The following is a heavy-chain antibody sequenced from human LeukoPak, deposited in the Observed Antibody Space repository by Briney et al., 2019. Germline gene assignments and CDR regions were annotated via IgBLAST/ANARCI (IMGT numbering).Heavy chain of an antibody. V-gene: IGHV3-15*01. CDR3: TTTGPGGYRPVCSY. Sequence: GGSLRLSCAASGFTFSSYAMSWVRQAPGKGLEWVGRIKSKTDGGTTDYAAPVKGRFTISRDDSKNTLYLQMNSLKTEDTAVYYCTTTGPGGYRPVCSYWGQGTLVTVSS. D-gene: IGHD5-18*01. CDR2: IKSKTDGGTT. CDR1: GFTFSSYA. J-gene: IGHJ4*02.